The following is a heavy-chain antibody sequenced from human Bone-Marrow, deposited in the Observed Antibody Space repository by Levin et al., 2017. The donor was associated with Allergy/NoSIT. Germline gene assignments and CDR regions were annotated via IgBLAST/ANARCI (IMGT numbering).Heavy chain of an antibody. Sequence: GESLKISCAASGFTFSSYAMHWVRQAPGKGLEWVAVISYDGSNKYYADSVKGRFTISRDNSKNTLYLQMNSLRAEDTAVYYCARAGYSYGYDYYYYGMDVWGQGTTVTVSS. D-gene: IGHD5-18*01. V-gene: IGHV3-30-3*01. CDR2: ISYDGSNK. CDR3: ARAGYSYGYDYYYYGMDV. CDR1: GFTFSSYA. J-gene: IGHJ6*02.